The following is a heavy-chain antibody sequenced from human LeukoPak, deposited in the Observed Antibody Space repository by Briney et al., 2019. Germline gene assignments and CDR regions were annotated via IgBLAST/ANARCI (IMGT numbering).Heavy chain of an antibody. CDR2: IYYSGST. CDR1: GGSISSGGYY. Sequence: SQTLSLTCTVSGGSISSGGYYCTWIRQHPGKGLEWIGYIYYSGSTYYNPSLRSRVTISVDTSKNQFCMKLRSVTAADTAVYYCARVSSRGSDAFDIWGQGTMVTVSS. CDR3: ARVSSRGSDAFDI. D-gene: IGHD2-2*01. J-gene: IGHJ3*02. V-gene: IGHV4-31*03.